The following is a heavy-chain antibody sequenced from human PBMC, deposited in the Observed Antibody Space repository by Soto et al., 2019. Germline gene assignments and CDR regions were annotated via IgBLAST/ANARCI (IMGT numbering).Heavy chain of an antibody. Sequence: EVQLLESGGGLVQPGGSLRLSCAASGFTFSSYAMSWVRQAPGKGLEWVSAISGSGGSTYYADSVKGRFTIFRDNSKNTLYLQMNSLRAEDTAVYYCAKRGVVAATAIWYFDLWGRGTLVTVSS. CDR1: GFTFSSYA. V-gene: IGHV3-23*01. CDR2: ISGSGGST. J-gene: IGHJ2*01. CDR3: AKRGVVAATAIWYFDL. D-gene: IGHD2-15*01.